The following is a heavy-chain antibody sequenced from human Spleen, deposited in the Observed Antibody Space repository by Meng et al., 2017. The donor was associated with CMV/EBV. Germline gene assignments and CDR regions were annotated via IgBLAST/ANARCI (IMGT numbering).Heavy chain of an antibody. V-gene: IGHV3-66*02. CDR3: ARDSGADMVATGDFDF. J-gene: IGHJ4*02. Sequence: GGSLRLSCAASGFTVSDNYMGWVRQAPGKGLEWVSGIYSGGRTFYADSVKGRFTISRGNGKNTLLLQMNSLRPEDTAVYYCARDSGADMVATGDFDFWGQGTLVTVSS. D-gene: IGHD5-12*01. CDR2: IYSGGRT. CDR1: GFTVSDNY.